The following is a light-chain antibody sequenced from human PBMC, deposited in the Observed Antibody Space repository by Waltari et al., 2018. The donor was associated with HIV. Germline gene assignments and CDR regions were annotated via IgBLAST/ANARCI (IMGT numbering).Light chain of an antibody. CDR3: AAWDDSLSGPI. CDR1: SSTIGNTY. V-gene: IGLV1-47*01. J-gene: IGLJ2*01. CDR2: RKN. Sequence: QSVLTQPPSAFGTPGQRVTLSCSGSSSTIGNTYVYWYRQLPGTAPKVLIYRKNQRPSGVPDRFSGSKSGTSASLAISGLRSEDEADYYCAAWDDSLSGPIFGGGTKLTVL.